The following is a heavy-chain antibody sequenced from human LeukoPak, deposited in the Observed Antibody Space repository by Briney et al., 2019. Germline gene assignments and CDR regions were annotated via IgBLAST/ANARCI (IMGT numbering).Heavy chain of an antibody. D-gene: IGHD3-10*01. CDR3: ARGRAMVRGYKVYYYYGMDV. CDR2: INHSGST. J-gene: IGHJ6*04. V-gene: IGHV4-34*01. Sequence: SETLSLTCAVYGGSFSGYYWSWIRQPPGKGLEWIGEINHSGSTNYNPSLKSRVTISVDTSKHQFSLKLSSVTAADTAVYYCARGRAMVRGYKVYYYYGMDVWGKGTTVTVSS. CDR1: GGSFSGYY.